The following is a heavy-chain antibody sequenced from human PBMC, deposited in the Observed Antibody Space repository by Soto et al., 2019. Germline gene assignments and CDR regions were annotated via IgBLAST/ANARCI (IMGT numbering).Heavy chain of an antibody. D-gene: IGHD5-12*01. CDR2: IYYSGST. V-gene: IGHV4-31*03. CDR3: AREEGGGYDHRWFDP. J-gene: IGHJ5*02. CDR1: GGSISSGGYY. Sequence: QVQLQESGPGLVKPSQTLSLTCTVSGGSISSGGYYWSWIRQHPGKGLEWIGDIYYSGSTYYNPSLQSRVTISVATSKNQFSLKLSSVTAADTAVYYCAREEGGGYDHRWFDPWGQGTLVTVSS.